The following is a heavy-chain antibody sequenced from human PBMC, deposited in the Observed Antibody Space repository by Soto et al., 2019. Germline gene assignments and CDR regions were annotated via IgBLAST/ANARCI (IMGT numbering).Heavy chain of an antibody. Sequence: PGGSLRLSCAASGFTFSNYGMNWVRQAPGKGLEWVSAISNSGGGTYYADSVKGRFTFSRDNSKNTLYLQMNSLRAEDTAVYYCGKGNDRSWTYYLHHAFDIWGQGTMVTVSS. D-gene: IGHD1-26*01. CDR2: ISNSGGGT. CDR1: GFTFSNYG. CDR3: GKGNDRSWTYYLHHAFDI. V-gene: IGHV3-23*01. J-gene: IGHJ3*02.